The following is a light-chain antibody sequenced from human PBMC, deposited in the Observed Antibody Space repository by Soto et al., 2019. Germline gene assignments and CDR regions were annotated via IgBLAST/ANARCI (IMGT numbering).Light chain of an antibody. Sequence: DIQITQSPSSLSASVGDTVTITCRSSQDVGRWLSWYQQKPGKAPKILIFAASSLQSGVPLRFSGSGSGTDFTLTIASLQSEDFATYYCQHAKSFPVTFGQGTRLEIK. V-gene: IGKV1D-12*01. CDR1: QDVGRW. CDR2: AAS. J-gene: IGKJ5*01. CDR3: QHAKSFPVT.